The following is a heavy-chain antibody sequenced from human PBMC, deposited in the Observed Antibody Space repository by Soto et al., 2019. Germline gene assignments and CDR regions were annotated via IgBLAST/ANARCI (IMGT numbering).Heavy chain of an antibody. D-gene: IGHD4-17*01. J-gene: IGHJ4*02. CDR3: SILPTVTTTSDF. Sequence: GGSLRLSCSASGLSFTSFGIHWVRQAPGQGLEWVALVSYDGGSKFFSDSVKGRFAISRDNSKKTVYLEMNSLTTEDTAVYYCSILPTVTTTSDFWGQTPLVTVSS. V-gene: IGHV3-30*03. CDR2: VSYDGGSK. CDR1: GLSFTSFG.